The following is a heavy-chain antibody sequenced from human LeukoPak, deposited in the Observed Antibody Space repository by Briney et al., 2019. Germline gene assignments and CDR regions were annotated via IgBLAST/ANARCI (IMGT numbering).Heavy chain of an antibody. J-gene: IGHJ4*02. CDR3: ARIPTYDYVWGSYRYSPDPFFDY. CDR1: GGSISSYY. CDR2: IYYSGST. D-gene: IGHD3-16*02. Sequence: PSETLSLTCTVSGGSISSYYWSWIRQPPGKGLEWIGYIYYSGSTNYNPSLKSRVTISVDTSKNQFSLKLSSVTAADTAVYYCARIPTYDYVWGSYRYSPDPFFDYWGQGTLVTVSS. V-gene: IGHV4-59*13.